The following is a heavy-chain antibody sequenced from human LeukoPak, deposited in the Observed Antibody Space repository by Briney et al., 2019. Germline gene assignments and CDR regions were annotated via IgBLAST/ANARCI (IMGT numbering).Heavy chain of an antibody. J-gene: IGHJ5*02. D-gene: IGHD6-13*01. V-gene: IGHV4-38-2*02. CDR1: GYSISSGYY. CDR3: ARKEGGQLVNTRRWFDP. Sequence: SETLSLTCTVSGYSISSGYYWSWIRQPPGKGLEWIGEINHSGSTNYNPSLKSRVTISVATSKKQFSLKVRSVTAADTAVYYCARKEGGQLVNTRRWFDPWGQGTLVTVSS. CDR2: INHSGST.